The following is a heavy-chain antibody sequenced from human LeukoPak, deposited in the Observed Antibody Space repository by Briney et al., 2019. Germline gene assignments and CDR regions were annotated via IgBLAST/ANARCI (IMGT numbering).Heavy chain of an antibody. J-gene: IGHJ4*02. CDR3: ARASWVSTADAVR. CDR2: MKGTGET. Sequence: PGGSLRLSCTATGFTLRDYYMSWVRQAPARGLEWLSSMKGTGETIYADSVRGRCTLFRDGSRNTVYLQLNNLRVEDTAVYYCARASWVSTADAVRWGQGTVVTVSS. D-gene: IGHD3-16*01. CDR1: GFTLRDYY. V-gene: IGHV3-53*01.